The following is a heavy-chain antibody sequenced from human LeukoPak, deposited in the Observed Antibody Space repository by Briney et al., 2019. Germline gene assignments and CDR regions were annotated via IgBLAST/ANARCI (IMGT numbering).Heavy chain of an antibody. CDR2: ISGSGGST. Sequence: GGSLRLSCAASGFTFSSYAMSWVRQAPGKGLEWVSAISGSGGSTYYADSVKGRFTISRDNSKNTLYLQMNSLRAEDTAVYYSAKSYYGSGSYYNALFDYWGQGTLVTVSS. D-gene: IGHD3-10*01. CDR1: GFTFSSYA. CDR3: AKSYYGSGSYYNALFDY. V-gene: IGHV3-23*01. J-gene: IGHJ4*02.